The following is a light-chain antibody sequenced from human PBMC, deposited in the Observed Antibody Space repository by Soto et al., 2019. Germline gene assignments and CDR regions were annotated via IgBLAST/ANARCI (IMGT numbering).Light chain of an antibody. CDR1: TSDVGGYNY. CDR2: AVT. J-gene: IGLJ2*01. V-gene: IGLV2-14*03. CDR3: SSYTSSSTLE. Sequence: QSALTQPASVSGYPGQSLTISCTGTTSDVGGYNYVSWYQQHPGKAPKLVIFAVTNRPSGVSYRFSGSKSGNTASLTISGLQAEDEADYYCSSYTSSSTLEFGGGTKLTVL.